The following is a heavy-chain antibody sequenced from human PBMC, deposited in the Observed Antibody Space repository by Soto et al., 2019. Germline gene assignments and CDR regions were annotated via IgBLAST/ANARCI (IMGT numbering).Heavy chain of an antibody. V-gene: IGHV3-48*01. D-gene: IGHD2-2*01. Sequence: GGSLRLSCAASGFTFSTYSMNWVRQAPGKGLEWVSYVSSSGTTKYYADSVKGRFTISRDNAKNSLYLQMYSLRAEDTAVYYCARMSSSISPGCWGQGTLVTVSS. J-gene: IGHJ4*02. CDR3: ARMSSSISPGC. CDR1: GFTFSTYS. CDR2: VSSSGTTK.